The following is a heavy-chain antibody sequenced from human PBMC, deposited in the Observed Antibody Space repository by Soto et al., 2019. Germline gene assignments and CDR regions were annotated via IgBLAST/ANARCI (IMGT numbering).Heavy chain of an antibody. J-gene: IGHJ3*02. CDR2: ISSSSSYI. CDR3: ARGRPYYDFWSGYPEAFDI. D-gene: IGHD3-3*01. V-gene: IGHV3-21*01. Sequence: PGGSLRLSCAASGFTFSSYSMNWVRQAPGKGLGWVSSISSSSSYIYYADSVKGRFTISRDNAKNSLYLQMNSLRAENTAVYYCARGRPYYDFWSGYPEAFDIWGQGTMVTVSS. CDR1: GFTFSSYS.